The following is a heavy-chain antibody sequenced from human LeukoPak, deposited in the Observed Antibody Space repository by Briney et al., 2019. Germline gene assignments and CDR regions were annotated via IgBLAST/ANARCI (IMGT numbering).Heavy chain of an antibody. J-gene: IGHJ4*02. CDR2: IYHSGST. Sequence: TLSLSCAVSGGSISSGGYSWSWIRQPPGKGLEWIGYIYHSGSTYYNPSLKSRVTISVDTSKNQFSLKLSSVTAADTAVYYCASYSVPAAHIDYWGQGTLVTVSS. CDR3: ASYSVPAAHIDY. V-gene: IGHV4-30-2*01. D-gene: IGHD2-2*01. CDR1: GGSISSGGYS.